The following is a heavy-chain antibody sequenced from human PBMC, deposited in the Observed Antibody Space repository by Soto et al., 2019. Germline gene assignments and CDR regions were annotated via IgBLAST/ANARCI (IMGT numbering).Heavy chain of an antibody. CDR2: ISAYNGNT. J-gene: IGHJ3*01. CDR1: SYTFTSYG. CDR3: ARDIVAGTSGAFDL. Sequence: QVQLVQSGAEVKKPGASVKVSCKASSYTFTSYGISWVRQAPGQGLEWMGWISAYNGNTNYAQKPERRVTMTTDTSPSTAYMELRTLRSDDTAVYYYARDIVAGTSGAFDLWGKGTIVTVSS. V-gene: IGHV1-18*01. D-gene: IGHD6-19*01.